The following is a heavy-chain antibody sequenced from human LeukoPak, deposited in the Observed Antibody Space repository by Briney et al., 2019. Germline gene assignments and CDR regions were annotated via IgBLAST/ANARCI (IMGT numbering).Heavy chain of an antibody. J-gene: IGHJ5*01. CDR1: GGTFSSYA. CDR3: ARVGLRGSGTHHDWFDS. D-gene: IGHD3-10*01. Sequence: SVKVSCKASGGTFSSYAISWVRQAPGQGLEWMGGIIPIFGTANYAQKFQGRVTITADESTSTAYMELSSLRFEDTAVYYCARVGLRGSGTHHDWFDSWGQGTLITVSS. V-gene: IGHV1-69*01. CDR2: IIPIFGTA.